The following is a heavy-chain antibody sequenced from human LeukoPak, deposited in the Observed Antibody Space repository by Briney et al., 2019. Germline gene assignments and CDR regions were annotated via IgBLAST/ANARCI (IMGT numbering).Heavy chain of an antibody. CDR1: GFTFSSYA. J-gene: IGHJ6*03. D-gene: IGHD3-22*01. V-gene: IGHV3-30*02. Sequence: QTGGSLRLSCAASGFTFSSYAMSWVRQAPGKGLEWVAFIRYDGSNKYYADSVKGRFTISRDNSKNTLYLQMNSLRAEDTAVYYCAKDRIVVVPGYYMDVWDKGTTVTISS. CDR2: IRYDGSNK. CDR3: AKDRIVVVPGYYMDV.